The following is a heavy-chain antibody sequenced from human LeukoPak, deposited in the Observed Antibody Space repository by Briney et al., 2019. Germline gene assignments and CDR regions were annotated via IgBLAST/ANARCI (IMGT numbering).Heavy chain of an antibody. V-gene: IGHV3-30*02. Sequence: QSGGSLRLSCAASGFTFSSYGMHWVRQAPGKGLEWVAFIRYDGSNKYYADSVKGRFTISRDNSKNTLYLQMNSLRAEDTAVYYCARGSLKWELECYFDYWGQGTLVTVSS. CDR1: GFTFSSYG. CDR3: ARGSLKWELECYFDY. D-gene: IGHD1-26*01. J-gene: IGHJ4*02. CDR2: IRYDGSNK.